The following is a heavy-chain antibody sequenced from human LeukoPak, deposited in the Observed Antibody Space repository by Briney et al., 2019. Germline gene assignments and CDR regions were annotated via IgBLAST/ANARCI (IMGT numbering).Heavy chain of an antibody. Sequence: ASVKVSCKASGGTFSSYAISWVRQAPGQGLEWMGRIIPILGIANYAQKFQGRVTITADKSTSTAYMELSSLRSEDTAVYYCARTVLTTVVTEGFDYWGQGTLVTVSS. CDR1: GGTFSSYA. CDR2: IIPILGIA. J-gene: IGHJ4*02. V-gene: IGHV1-69*04. D-gene: IGHD4-23*01. CDR3: ARTVLTTVVTEGFDY.